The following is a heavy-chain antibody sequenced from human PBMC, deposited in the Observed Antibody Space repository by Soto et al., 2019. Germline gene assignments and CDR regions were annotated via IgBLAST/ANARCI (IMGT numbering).Heavy chain of an antibody. Sequence: VQLVESGGGVVQPGRSLRLSCAASGFTFSSYGMHWVRQAPGKGLEWVAVISYDGSNKYYADSVKGRFTISRDNSKNTLYLQMNSLRAEDTAVYYCAKPDLNDYGGNPPDYWGQGTLVTVSS. J-gene: IGHJ4*02. CDR3: AKPDLNDYGGNPPDY. CDR2: ISYDGSNK. V-gene: IGHV3-30*18. CDR1: GFTFSSYG. D-gene: IGHD4-17*01.